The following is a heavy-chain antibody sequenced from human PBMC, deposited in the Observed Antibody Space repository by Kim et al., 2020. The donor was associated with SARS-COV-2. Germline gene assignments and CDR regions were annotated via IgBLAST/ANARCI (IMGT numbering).Heavy chain of an antibody. CDR3: ARGEYSGSYISYYYYGMDV. D-gene: IGHD1-26*01. CDR1: GYTFTSYY. Sequence: ASVKVSCKASGYTFTSYYMHWVRQAPGQGLEWMGIINPSGGSTSYAQKFQGRVTMTRDTSTSTVYMELSSLRSEDTAVYYCARGEYSGSYISYYYYGMDVWGQGTTVTVSS. J-gene: IGHJ6*02. CDR2: INPSGGST. V-gene: IGHV1-46*01.